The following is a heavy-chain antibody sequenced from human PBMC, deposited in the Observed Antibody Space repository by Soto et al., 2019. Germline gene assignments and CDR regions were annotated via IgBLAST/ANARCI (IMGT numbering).Heavy chain of an antibody. J-gene: IGHJ4*02. Sequence: PSETLSLTCTVSGGSISSYYWSWIRQPPGKGLEWIGYIYYSGSTNYNPSLKSRVTISVDTSKNQFSLKLSSVPAADTAVYYCARSTDRWDYDILTGYYMMDFDYWGQGTLVTVSS. CDR3: ARSTDRWDYDILTGYYMMDFDY. V-gene: IGHV4-59*08. CDR1: GGSISSYY. CDR2: IYYSGST. D-gene: IGHD3-9*01.